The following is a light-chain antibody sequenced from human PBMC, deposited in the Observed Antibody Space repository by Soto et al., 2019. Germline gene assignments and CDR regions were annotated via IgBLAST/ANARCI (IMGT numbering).Light chain of an antibody. CDR2: GAS. V-gene: IGKV3-20*01. Sequence: EIVLTQSPGTLSLSPGERATLSCWASQSVSGNFLAWYQEKPGQAPRLVIYGASTRASGFPDRFSGSGSGTDFTLTISRLESEDFAMYYCQVYNASPLTFGQGTKVDIK. CDR1: QSVSGNF. CDR3: QVYNASPLT. J-gene: IGKJ3*01.